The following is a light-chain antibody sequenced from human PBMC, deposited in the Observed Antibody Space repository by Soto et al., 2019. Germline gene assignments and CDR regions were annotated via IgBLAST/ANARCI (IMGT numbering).Light chain of an antibody. V-gene: IGKV2-24*01. CDR2: KIS. Sequence: DMVMTQTPLSSPVTLGQPASISCRSSHSLLHSDGNTYLSWLHQRPGQPPKLLIYKISNRVSGVQDSFSGSGAGTDFTPKISRVEAEDVGVYYCMQATQFPHTFGQGTKLEIK. CDR1: HSLLHSDGNTY. J-gene: IGKJ2*01. CDR3: MQATQFPHT.